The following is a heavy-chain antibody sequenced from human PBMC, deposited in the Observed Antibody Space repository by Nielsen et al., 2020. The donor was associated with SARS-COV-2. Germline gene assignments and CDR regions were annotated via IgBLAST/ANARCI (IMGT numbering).Heavy chain of an antibody. D-gene: IGHD3-22*01. J-gene: IGHJ6*03. CDR2: IKIKAVGFTI. V-gene: IGHV3-15*01. CDR3: VRDEIEVTGAPSYYYYYMDG. CDR1: GFSFIYAY. Sequence: GASLRLSCASSGFSFIYAYIIWFRQAPGKWLDWFGRIKIKAVGFTINYAAPVKARFTVSRDDSKNTLYLQMNSLKIEDTAVYYCVRDEIEVTGAPSYYYYYMDGGGKGTTVTVSS.